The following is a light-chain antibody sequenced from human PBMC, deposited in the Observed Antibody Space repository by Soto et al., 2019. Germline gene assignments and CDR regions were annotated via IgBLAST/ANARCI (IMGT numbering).Light chain of an antibody. Sequence: EIVLTQSPGTLSLSPGERATLSCRASQSVSSSYLAWYQQKPGQAPRLLIYGASSRATGIPDRFSGSGSGKDFTLTISRLEPEDFAVYYCQQYGSPPFTFGGGTKVDI. V-gene: IGKV3-20*01. CDR3: QQYGSPPFT. J-gene: IGKJ4*01. CDR2: GAS. CDR1: QSVSSSY.